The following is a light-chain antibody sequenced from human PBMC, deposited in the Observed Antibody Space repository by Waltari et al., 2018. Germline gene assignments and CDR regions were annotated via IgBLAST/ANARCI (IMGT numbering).Light chain of an antibody. CDR3: QKYDSSPLFT. Sequence: EIVLTQSPGTLSLSTGEKATLSSRASQAIGANYLAWFQQKPGQAPRLLIHAASTRATGIPDRFSGSGSGTDFTLTISSLEPEDFAMYYCQKYDSSPLFTFGQGTKLEI. V-gene: IGKV3-20*01. J-gene: IGKJ2*01. CDR2: AAS. CDR1: QAIGANY.